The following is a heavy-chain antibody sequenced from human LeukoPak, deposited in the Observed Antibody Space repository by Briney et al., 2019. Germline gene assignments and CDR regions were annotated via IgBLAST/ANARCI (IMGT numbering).Heavy chain of an antibody. D-gene: IGHD2-2*01. V-gene: IGHV1-2*02. CDR3: ARGVSVVVPAAMGY. J-gene: IGHJ4*02. CDR1: GYTFTGYY. Sequence: GASVTVSCKASGYTFTGYYMHWVRQAPGKGLEWMGWINPNSGGTNYAQKFQGRFTMTRDTSISTAYMELSRLRSDDTAVYYCARGVSVVVPAAMGYWGQGTLVTVSS. CDR2: INPNSGGT.